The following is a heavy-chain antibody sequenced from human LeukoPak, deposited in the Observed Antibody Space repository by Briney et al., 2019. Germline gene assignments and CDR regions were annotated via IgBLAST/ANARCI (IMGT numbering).Heavy chain of an antibody. CDR2: MYTSGGT. J-gene: IGHJ4*02. V-gene: IGHV4-61*02. CDR1: GGSGSSGSYY. CDR3: ARDRRDTSMVRDY. Sequence: SQTLSLTCTVSGGSGSSGSYYWTWIRQPPGRGLQWIGRMYTSGGTNYNPSLRSRVTISGDTSKNQFSLKMRSVTAADTAVYYCARDRRDTSMVRDYWGRGTLVTVSS. D-gene: IGHD5-18*01.